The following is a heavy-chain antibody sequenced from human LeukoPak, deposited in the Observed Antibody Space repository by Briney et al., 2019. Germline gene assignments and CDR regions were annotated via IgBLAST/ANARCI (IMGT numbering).Heavy chain of an antibody. CDR3: ARGVYNWNIDVFDF. Sequence: PSETLSLTCAVYGGSFSGDFWSWIRQSPGKGLEWIGEINHSGSTNYNPSLKSRVTISVDTSKNQFFLKLNSVTAADTAVYYCARGVYNWNIDVFDFWGQGTMVTVSS. V-gene: IGHV4-34*01. J-gene: IGHJ3*01. CDR2: INHSGST. D-gene: IGHD1/OR15-1a*01. CDR1: GGSFSGDF.